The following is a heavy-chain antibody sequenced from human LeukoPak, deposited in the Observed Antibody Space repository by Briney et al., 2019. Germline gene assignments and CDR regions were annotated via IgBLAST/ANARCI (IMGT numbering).Heavy chain of an antibody. CDR1: GFTFSSYS. D-gene: IGHD2-2*02. V-gene: IGHV3-21*01. Sequence: GGSLRLSCAASGFTFSSYSMTWVRQAPGKGLEWVSSISSSSSYIYYADSVKGRFTISRDNAKNSLYLQMNSLRAEDTAVYYCARSSPHCSSTSCYNDAFDIWGQGTMVTVSS. CDR3: ARSSPHCSSTSCYNDAFDI. J-gene: IGHJ3*02. CDR2: ISSSSSYI.